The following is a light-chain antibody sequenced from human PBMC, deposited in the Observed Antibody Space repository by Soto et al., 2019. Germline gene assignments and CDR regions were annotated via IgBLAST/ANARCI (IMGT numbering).Light chain of an antibody. J-gene: IGKJ3*01. CDR1: ENVRTY. Sequence: EIVLTQSPATLSLSPGERATLSCRASENVRTYLAWYQQKPGQAPRLLIFDASNRATGIPARFTGSGSGTDFTLTISSLDPEDFAVYYCQQRGYPFTVSPGTKVDIK. CDR3: QQRGYPFT. CDR2: DAS. V-gene: IGKV3-11*01.